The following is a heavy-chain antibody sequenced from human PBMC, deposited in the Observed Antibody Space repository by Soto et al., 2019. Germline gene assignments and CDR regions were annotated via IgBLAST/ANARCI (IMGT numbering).Heavy chain of an antibody. CDR2: ISWNSGSR. Sequence: GRSLRHSCAPSGFTSDDSAMHWNRQAPGKGLEWVSGISWNSGSRGYADSVKGRFTISRDNAKNSLYLQMNSLRAEGTALYYCAKDYSSSWFHLWAYWGQGTLVTVS. J-gene: IGHJ4*02. CDR3: AKDYSSSWFHLWAY. CDR1: GFTSDDSA. D-gene: IGHD6-13*01. V-gene: IGHV3-9*02.